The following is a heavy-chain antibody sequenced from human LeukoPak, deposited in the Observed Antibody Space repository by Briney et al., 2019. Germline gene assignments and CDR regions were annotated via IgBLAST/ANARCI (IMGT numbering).Heavy chain of an antibody. CDR1: GYTFTSYD. J-gene: IGHJ4*02. V-gene: IGHV1-8*01. Sequence: ASVKVSCKASGYTFTSYDINWVRQATGQGLEWMGWMNPNRGNTGYAQKFQGRVTMTRNTSISTAYMELSSLRSEDTAVYYCARGIYHRITMVRGVEQDDYWGQGTLVTVSS. CDR2: MNPNRGNT. D-gene: IGHD3-10*01. CDR3: ARGIYHRITMVRGVEQDDY.